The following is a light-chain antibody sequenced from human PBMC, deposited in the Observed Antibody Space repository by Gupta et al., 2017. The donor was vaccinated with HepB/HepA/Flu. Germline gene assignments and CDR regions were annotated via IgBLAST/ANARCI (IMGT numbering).Light chain of an antibody. J-gene: IGKJ1*01. Sequence: EIVMTQSPATLSVSPGERATPSCRASQSVSSNLAWYQQKPGQAPRLLIYGASTRDTGIPARFSGSGYGTEFTLTISSRQSEDFAVYYCQQYNNWPPWTFGQGTKVEIK. V-gene: IGKV3-15*01. CDR3: QQYNNWPPWT. CDR2: GAS. CDR1: QSVSSN.